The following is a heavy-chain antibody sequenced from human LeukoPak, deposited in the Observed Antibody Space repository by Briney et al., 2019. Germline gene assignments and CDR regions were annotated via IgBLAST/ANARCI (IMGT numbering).Heavy chain of an antibody. Sequence: SETLSLTCAVYGGSFSGYYWGWIRQPPGKGLEWIGSINHSGSTNYNPSLKSRVTISVDTSKNQFSLKLSSVTAADTAVYYCARGAGVVVVPAATYFDYWGQGTLVTVSS. J-gene: IGHJ4*02. D-gene: IGHD2-2*01. CDR1: GGSFSGYY. V-gene: IGHV4-34*01. CDR2: INHSGST. CDR3: ARGAGVVVVPAATYFDY.